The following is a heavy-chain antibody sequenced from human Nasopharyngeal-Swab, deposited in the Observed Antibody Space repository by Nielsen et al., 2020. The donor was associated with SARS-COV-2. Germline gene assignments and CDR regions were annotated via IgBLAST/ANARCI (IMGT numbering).Heavy chain of an antibody. CDR3: ARDLRTGYRYGDYFYYFGMDV. V-gene: IGHV4-4*07. Sequence: SETLSLTCSVSGGSISHYYWSWIWQPAGKGLEWIGRIYSSGRTHYTSSLKSRITMSVDTSKNQFSLKLDSVTAADTAVYYCARDLRTGYRYGDYFYYFGMDVWGQGTTVTVSS. J-gene: IGHJ6*02. CDR2: IYSSGRT. CDR1: GGSISHYY. D-gene: IGHD5-18*01.